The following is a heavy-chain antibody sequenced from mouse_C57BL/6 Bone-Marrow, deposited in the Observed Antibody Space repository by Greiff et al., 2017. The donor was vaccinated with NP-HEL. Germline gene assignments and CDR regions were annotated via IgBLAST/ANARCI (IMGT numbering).Heavy chain of an antibody. J-gene: IGHJ4*01. Sequence: EVQLQQSGTVLARPGASVKMSCKTSGYTFTSYWMHWVKQRPGQGLEWIGAIYPGNSDTSYNQKFKGKAKLTAVTSASTAYMELSSLTNEDSAVYYCTRSRYYGHYAMDYWGQGTSVTVSS. CDR2: IYPGNSDT. CDR1: GYTFTSYW. CDR3: TRSRYYGHYAMDY. D-gene: IGHD1-1*01. V-gene: IGHV1-5*01.